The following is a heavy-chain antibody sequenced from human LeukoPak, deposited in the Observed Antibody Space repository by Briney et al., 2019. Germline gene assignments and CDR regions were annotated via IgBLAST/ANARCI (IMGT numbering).Heavy chain of an antibody. V-gene: IGHV3-33*01. CDR1: GFTFSSYG. D-gene: IGHD4-23*01. J-gene: IGHJ4*02. CDR3: ARDRTTVAYYFDY. CDR2: IWYDGSNK. Sequence: GGSLRLSCAASGFTFSSYGMHWVRQAPGKGLEWVAVIWYDGSNKYYADSVKGRFTISRDNSKNTLYLQMNSLRAEDTAVYYCARDRTTVAYYFDYWGQGTLVTVSS.